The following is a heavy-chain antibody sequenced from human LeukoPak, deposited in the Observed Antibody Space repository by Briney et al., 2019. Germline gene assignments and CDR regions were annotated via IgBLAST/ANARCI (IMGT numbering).Heavy chain of an antibody. CDR3: ATSSTVTHTRDP. CDR1: VYGFHHFY. J-gene: IGHJ5*02. D-gene: IGHD1-1*01. CDR2: INPHSGAT. Sequence: ASVTVSYMPSVYGFHHFYFNWVRQAPGQRLEWMGWINPHSGATNYAQRFQGRISMDASFDTAYIELSRLTSDDTAVYYCATSSTVTHTRDPWGQGTRVTVSS. V-gene: IGHV1-2*02.